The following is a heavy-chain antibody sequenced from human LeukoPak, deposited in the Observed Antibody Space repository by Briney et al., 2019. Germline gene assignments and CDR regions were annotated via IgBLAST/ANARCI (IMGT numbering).Heavy chain of an antibody. CDR2: ISSTSFYI. J-gene: IGHJ3*02. CDR1: AFTFSSYS. Sequence: GGSLILSCAASAFTFSSYSMNWVRQAPGKGLEWVSSISSTSFYIYYADSVKGRFTISRDNAKNSLYLQMNSLRAEDTAVYYCARGNAGNDAFDIWGQGTMVTVSS. V-gene: IGHV3-21*01. D-gene: IGHD4-23*01. CDR3: ARGNAGNDAFDI.